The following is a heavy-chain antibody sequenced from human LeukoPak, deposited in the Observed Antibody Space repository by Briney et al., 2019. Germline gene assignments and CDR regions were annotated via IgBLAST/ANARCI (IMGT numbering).Heavy chain of an antibody. J-gene: IGHJ3*02. CDR2: ISGSGDNT. CDR3: AKELMTAAAGTVGFDI. D-gene: IGHD6-13*01. CDR1: GFTFTTNA. V-gene: IGHV3-23*01. Sequence: GGSPRFSCAASGFTFTTNAMSWVRQAPGKGLEWVSAISGSGDNTYYADSVKGRFTISRDNSKNTLYLQMNSLRAEDTAVYYCAKELMTAAAGTVGFDIWGQGTMVTVSS.